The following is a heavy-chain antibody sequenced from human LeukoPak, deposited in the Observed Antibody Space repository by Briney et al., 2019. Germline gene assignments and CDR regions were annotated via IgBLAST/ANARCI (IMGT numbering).Heavy chain of an antibody. J-gene: IGHJ4*02. D-gene: IGHD3-22*01. CDR2: ISSSSGYI. Sequence: GGSLRLSCAVSGFTFSSYSMNWVRQAPGKGLEWVSSISSSSGYIYYADSLEGRFTISRDNSRYTVYLQMNSLRREDTAFYYCVRRAAYYDSSGYLAPDYYFDLWGQGTLVTVSS. V-gene: IGHV3-21*01. CDR3: VRRAAYYDSSGYLAPDYYFDL. CDR1: GFTFSSYS.